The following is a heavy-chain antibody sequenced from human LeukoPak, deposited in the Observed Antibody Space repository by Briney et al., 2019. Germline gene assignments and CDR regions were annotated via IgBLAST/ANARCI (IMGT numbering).Heavy chain of an antibody. V-gene: IGHV3-23*01. Sequence: GGSLRLSCAASGFTLSSYAMSWVRQAPGKGLEWVSAISVSGNTYHADSVKGRFTISRDSSKNTLYLQMNSLRADDTAVYYCARILDSAWGELGYWGQGTLVTVSS. CDR1: GFTLSSYA. CDR3: ARILDSAWGELGY. D-gene: IGHD6-19*01. J-gene: IGHJ4*02. CDR2: ISVSGNT.